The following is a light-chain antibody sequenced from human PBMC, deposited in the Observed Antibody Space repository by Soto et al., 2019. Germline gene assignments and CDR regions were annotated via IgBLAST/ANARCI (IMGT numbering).Light chain of an antibody. CDR2: DAS. J-gene: IGKJ3*01. CDR1: QSVSSN. Sequence: ETVMTQSPATLSVSPGERPTLSCRASQSVSSNLAWYQQKPGQAPRLLIYDASTRATGIPARFSGSGSGTEFTLTNSSLHSEDFAVYYCQQYNTWPLTFGPGTKVDIK. CDR3: QQYNTWPLT. V-gene: IGKV3-15*01.